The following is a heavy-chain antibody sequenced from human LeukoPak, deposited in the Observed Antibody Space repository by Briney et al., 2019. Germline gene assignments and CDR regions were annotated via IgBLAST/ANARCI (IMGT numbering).Heavy chain of an antibody. CDR1: GFIVSNSY. Sequence: SGGPLRLSCAASGFIVSNSYMNWVRQTPGKGLEWVSVMHSGGSTYYSDSVKGRFTISRDNAKNTLYLQMNSLRAEDTAVYYCARDRPYSTSWYSFDSWGQGTLVTVSS. CDR3: ARDRPYSTSWYSFDS. V-gene: IGHV3-53*01. J-gene: IGHJ4*02. D-gene: IGHD6-13*01. CDR2: MHSGGST.